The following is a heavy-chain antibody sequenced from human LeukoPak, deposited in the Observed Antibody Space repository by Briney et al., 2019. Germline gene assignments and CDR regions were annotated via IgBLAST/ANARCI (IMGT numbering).Heavy chain of an antibody. CDR2: IYPGDSDT. CDR3: ARDHYGGNSLYYYMDV. V-gene: IGHV5-51*01. Sequence: GESLKISCKGSGYSFTSYWIGWVRQMPGKGLEWMGIIYPGDSDTRYSPSFQGQVTIPADKSISTAYLQWSSLKASDTAMYYCARDHYGGNSLYYYMDVWGKGTTVTVSS. D-gene: IGHD4-23*01. CDR1: GYSFTSYW. J-gene: IGHJ6*03.